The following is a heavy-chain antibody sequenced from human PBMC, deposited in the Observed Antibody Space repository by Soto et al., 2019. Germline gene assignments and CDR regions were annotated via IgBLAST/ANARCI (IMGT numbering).Heavy chain of an antibody. J-gene: IGHJ6*02. CDR2: IYHSGST. V-gene: IGHV4-4*02. Sequence: QVQLQESGPGLVKPSGTLSLTCAVSGGSISSSNWWSWVRQPPGKGLEWIGEIYHSGSTNYNPSLKRRVTTSVDKSKNPFSLKLSAVTAADTAVYYCARDHPAYSSSWEYYYYGMDVWGQGTTVTVSS. D-gene: IGHD6-13*01. CDR3: ARDHPAYSSSWEYYYYGMDV. CDR1: GGSISSSNW.